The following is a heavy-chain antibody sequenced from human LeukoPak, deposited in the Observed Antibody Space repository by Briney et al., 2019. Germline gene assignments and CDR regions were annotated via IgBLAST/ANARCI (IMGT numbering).Heavy chain of an antibody. D-gene: IGHD4-17*01. J-gene: IGHJ5*02. CDR2: ISGSGGST. Sequence: GGSLRLSCAASGFTFSSYAMSWVRQAPGKGLERVSGISGSGGSTYYAESVKGRFTISRDNSKNTLYLQMNSLRAEDTAVCYCAKAVNGDYFNWFDPWGQGTLVTVSS. CDR1: GFTFSSYA. V-gene: IGHV3-23*01. CDR3: AKAVNGDYFNWFDP.